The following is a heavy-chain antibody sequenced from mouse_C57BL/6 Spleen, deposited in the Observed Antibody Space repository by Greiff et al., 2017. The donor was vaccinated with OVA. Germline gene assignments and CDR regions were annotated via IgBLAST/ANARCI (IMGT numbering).Heavy chain of an antibody. CDR2: IDPSDSET. CDR1: GYTFTSYW. CDR3: AREENAYGPFDY. D-gene: IGHD5-2*01. V-gene: IGHV1-52*01. J-gene: IGHJ2*01. Sequence: VQLQQPGAELVRPGSSVKLSCKASGYTFTSYWMHWVKQRPIQGLEWIGNIDPSDSETHYNQKFKDKATLTVDKSSSTAYMQLSSLTSEDSAVYYCAREENAYGPFDYWGQGTTLTVSS.